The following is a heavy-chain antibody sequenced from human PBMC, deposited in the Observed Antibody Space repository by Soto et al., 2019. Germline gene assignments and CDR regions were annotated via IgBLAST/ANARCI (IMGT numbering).Heavy chain of an antibody. D-gene: IGHD3-3*01. V-gene: IGHV1-18*04. Sequence: QVQLVQSGAEVKKPGASVKVSCKASGYTFTSYGISWVRQAPGQGLEWMGWISAYNGNTNYAQKLQGRVTMTTDTSTSTAYMELRSLRSEDTAVYYCARVTPTNYDDFWSGYSFNGMDVWGQGTTVTVSS. CDR1: GYTFTSYG. CDR2: ISAYNGNT. J-gene: IGHJ6*02. CDR3: ARVTPTNYDDFWSGYSFNGMDV.